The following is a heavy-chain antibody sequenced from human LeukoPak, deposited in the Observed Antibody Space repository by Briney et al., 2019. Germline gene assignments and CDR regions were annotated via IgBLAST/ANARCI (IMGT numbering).Heavy chain of an antibody. V-gene: IGHV4-34*01. CDR2: INHSGST. CDR3: ARAKRNCSSTSCYSYYYYYYGMDV. J-gene: IGHJ6*02. CDR1: GGSFGGYY. Sequence: PSETLSLTCAVYGGSFGGYYWSWIRQPPGKGLEWIGEINHSGSTNYNPSLKSRVTISVDTSKNQFSLKLSSVTAADTAVYYCARAKRNCSSTSCYSYYYYYYGMDVWGQGTTVTASS. D-gene: IGHD2-2*01.